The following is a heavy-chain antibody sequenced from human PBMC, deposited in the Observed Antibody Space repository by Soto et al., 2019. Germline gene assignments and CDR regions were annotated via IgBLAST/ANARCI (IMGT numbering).Heavy chain of an antibody. D-gene: IGHD3-22*01. Sequence: SETLSLTCTVSGGSISSGGYYWSWIRQHPGKGLEWIGYIYYSGSTYYNPSLKSRVTISIDTSKNQFSLKLSSVTAADTAVYYCARSYFDYYDSSGPMAFDIWGQGTMVTVS. CDR2: IYYSGST. CDR1: GGSISSGGYY. V-gene: IGHV4-31*03. J-gene: IGHJ3*02. CDR3: ARSYFDYYDSSGPMAFDI.